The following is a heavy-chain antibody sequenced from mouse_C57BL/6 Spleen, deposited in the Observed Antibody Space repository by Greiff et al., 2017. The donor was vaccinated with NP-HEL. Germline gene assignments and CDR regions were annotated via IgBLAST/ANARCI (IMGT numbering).Heavy chain of an antibody. CDR3: ARGDSSGYWYFDV. J-gene: IGHJ1*03. CDR2: ISSGGSYT. CDR1: GFTFSSYG. Sequence: EVQVVESGGDLVKPGGSLKLSCAASGFTFSSYGMSWVRQTPDKRLEWVATISSGGSYTYYPDSVKGLFTISRDNAKNHMYLQMSSLKSEDTAMYDCARGDSSGYWYFDVWGTGTTVTVSS. D-gene: IGHD3-2*02. V-gene: IGHV5-6*01.